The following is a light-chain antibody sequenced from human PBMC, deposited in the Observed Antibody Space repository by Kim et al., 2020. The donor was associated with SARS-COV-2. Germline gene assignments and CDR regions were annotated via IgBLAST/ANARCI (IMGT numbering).Light chain of an antibody. CDR1: QDIMNF. J-gene: IGKJ5*01. Sequence: ASIGDRVTITCRTSQDIMNFLGWFQQRPETAPKSLISGASSLQTGVPLRFSGSGSGTEFTHSISNLQPEDSATYYCQQYNSYPITFGQGTRLEIK. V-gene: IGKV1-16*01. CDR3: QQYNSYPIT. CDR2: GAS.